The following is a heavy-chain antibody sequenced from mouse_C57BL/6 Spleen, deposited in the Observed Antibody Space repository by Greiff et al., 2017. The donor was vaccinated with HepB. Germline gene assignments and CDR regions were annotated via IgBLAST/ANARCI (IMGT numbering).Heavy chain of an antibody. CDR3: ARQGLGGGYAMDY. J-gene: IGHJ4*01. CDR1: GYTFTSYG. CDR2: IYPRSGNT. V-gene: IGHV1-81*01. Sequence: VMLVESGAELARPGASVKLSCKASGYTFTSYGISWVKQRTGQGLEWIGEIYPRSGNTYYNEKFKGKATLTADKSSSTAYMELRSLTSEDSAVYFCARQGLGGGYAMDYWGQGTSVTVSS. D-gene: IGHD3-2*02.